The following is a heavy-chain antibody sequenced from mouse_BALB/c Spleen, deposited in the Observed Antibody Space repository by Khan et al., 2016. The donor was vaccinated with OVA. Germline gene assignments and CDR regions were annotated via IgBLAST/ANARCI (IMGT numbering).Heavy chain of an antibody. CDR3: AVSGDGSFAY. J-gene: IGHJ3*01. CDR2: IYPDNGDT. CDR1: GYTFTDYI. V-gene: IGHV1S29*02. Sequence: VQLQQSGPELVKPGASVKISCRSSGYTFTDYIIDWVMQSHGKSLEWIGYIYPDNGDTGYNQKFKTKATLTVDISSTTAYIELRSLTSADAAVYYCAVSGDGSFAYWGQGTLVTVSA. D-gene: IGHD1-2*01.